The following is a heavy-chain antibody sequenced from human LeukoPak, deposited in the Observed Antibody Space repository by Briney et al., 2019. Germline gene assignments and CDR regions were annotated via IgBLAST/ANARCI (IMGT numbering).Heavy chain of an antibody. CDR3: AKDGYYGSGSLDV. CDR2: INHSGST. V-gene: IGHV4-34*01. D-gene: IGHD3-10*01. J-gene: IGHJ6*04. CDR1: GGSFSGY. Sequence: SGTLSLTCAVYGGSFSGYWIRQPPGKGLEWIGEINHSGSTHYNPSLRSRVTISVDTSKNQFSLKLSSVTAADTAVYYCAKDGYYGSGSLDVWGKGTTVTVSS.